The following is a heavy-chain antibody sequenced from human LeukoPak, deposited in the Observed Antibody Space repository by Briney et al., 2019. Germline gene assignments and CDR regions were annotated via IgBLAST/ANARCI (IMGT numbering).Heavy chain of an antibody. Sequence: PSETLSLTCAVYGGSFSGYYWSWIRQPPGKGLEWIGEINHSGSTNYNPSLKSRVTISVDTSKNQFSLKLSSVTAADTAVYYCARWSESSGYYYWGQGTLVTVSS. J-gene: IGHJ4*02. D-gene: IGHD3-22*01. V-gene: IGHV4-34*01. CDR3: ARWSESSGYYY. CDR1: GGSFSGYY. CDR2: INHSGST.